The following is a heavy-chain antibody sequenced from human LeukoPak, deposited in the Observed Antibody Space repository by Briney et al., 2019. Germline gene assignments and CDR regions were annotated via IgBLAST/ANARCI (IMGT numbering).Heavy chain of an antibody. D-gene: IGHD2-15*01. J-gene: IGHJ3*02. CDR2: ISSNGGST. V-gene: IGHV3-64*01. CDR1: GFTFSSYA. Sequence: PGGSLRLSCAASGFTFSSYAMHWVRQAPGKGLEYVSAISSNGGSTYYANSVKGRFTISRDNSKNTLYLQMGSLRAEDMAVYYCARDGYCSGASCYVSDAFDIWGQGTMVTVSS. CDR3: ARDGYCSGASCYVSDAFDI.